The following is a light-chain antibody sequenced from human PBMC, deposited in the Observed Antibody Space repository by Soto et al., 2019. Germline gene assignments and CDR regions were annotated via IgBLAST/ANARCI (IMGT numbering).Light chain of an antibody. Sequence: DIVMTQSPLSLPVTPGEPASISCRSSQSLLHRNGYNYLDWYLQKPGQSPQLLIYLGSNRASGVPDRFSGSGSGTDFTLKISRVEAEDVGVYYCMQVLHTPLTFGGGTKVEIK. CDR2: LGS. CDR3: MQVLHTPLT. CDR1: QSLLHRNGYNY. V-gene: IGKV2-28*01. J-gene: IGKJ4*01.